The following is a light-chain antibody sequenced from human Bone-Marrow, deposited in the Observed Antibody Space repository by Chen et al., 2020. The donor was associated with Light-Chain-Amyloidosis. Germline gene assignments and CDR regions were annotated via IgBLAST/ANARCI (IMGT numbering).Light chain of an antibody. V-gene: IGLV2-14*01. CDR2: EVT. CDR3: SSYTITNTLV. Sequence: QSALTQPASVSGSPGQPITISCTGTSSDVGGDNHVSWYQQPPAKAPTLMIYEVTNRPSWVPDRFSGSKSDNTASLTISGLQAEDEADYFCSSYTITNTLVFGSGTRVTVL. CDR1: SSDVGGDNH. J-gene: IGLJ1*01.